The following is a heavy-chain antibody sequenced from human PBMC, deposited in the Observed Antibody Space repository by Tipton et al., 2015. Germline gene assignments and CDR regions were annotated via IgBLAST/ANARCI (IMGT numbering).Heavy chain of an antibody. CDR1: GGSFSGYY. Sequence: TLSLTCAVYGGSFSGYYWNWIRQPPGKGLEWIGEVNNSGYTKYNPSLESRVTISGDTSKNQFSLNLRSVTAADTAVYFCAKTHGAYDWYLDQWGQGTLVTVSS. J-gene: IGHJ4*02. CDR3: AKTHGAYDWYLDQ. D-gene: IGHD5-12*01. CDR2: VNNSGYT. V-gene: IGHV4-34*01.